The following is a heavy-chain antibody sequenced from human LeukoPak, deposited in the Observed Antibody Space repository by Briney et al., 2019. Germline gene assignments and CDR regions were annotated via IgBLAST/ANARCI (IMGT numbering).Heavy chain of an antibody. Sequence: SETLSLTCAVYGGSFSGYHWSWIRQPPGKGLEWIGEINHSGSINYNPSLKSRVTISVDTSKNQFSLKLSSVTAADTAVYYCAGGVAYCDFWSGYYGSWFDPWGQGTLVTVSS. CDR1: GGSFSGYH. J-gene: IGHJ5*02. CDR2: INHSGSI. D-gene: IGHD3-3*01. CDR3: AGGVAYCDFWSGYYGSWFDP. V-gene: IGHV4-34*01.